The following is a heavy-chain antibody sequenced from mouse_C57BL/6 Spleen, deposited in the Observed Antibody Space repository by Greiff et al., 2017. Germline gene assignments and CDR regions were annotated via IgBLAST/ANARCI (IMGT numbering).Heavy chain of an antibody. CDR2: INPGSGGT. J-gene: IGHJ1*03. Sequence: QVQLQQSGAELVRPGTSVKVSCKASGYAFTNYLIEWVKQRPGQGLEWIGVINPGSGGTNYNEKFKGKATLTADNSSSTAYMQLSSLTSEDSAVYFCARSIYYYGSSYGYFDVWGTGTTVTVSS. D-gene: IGHD1-1*01. CDR3: ARSIYYYGSSYGYFDV. CDR1: GYAFTNYL. V-gene: IGHV1-54*01.